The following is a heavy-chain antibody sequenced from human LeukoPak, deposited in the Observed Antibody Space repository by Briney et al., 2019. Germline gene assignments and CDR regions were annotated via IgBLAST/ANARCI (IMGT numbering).Heavy chain of an antibody. CDR3: AREDGSQLDY. J-gene: IGHJ4*02. CDR2: ISSSGSST. V-gene: IGHV3-48*03. D-gene: IGHD1-26*01. Sequence: PGGSLRPSCATSGFTFSNYEMSWVRQTPGKGLEWVSYISSSGSSTYYADSVKGRFTISRANAKSSLCLQMDSLRAGDTAVYYCAREDGSQLDYWGRGTLVTVSS. CDR1: GFTFSNYE.